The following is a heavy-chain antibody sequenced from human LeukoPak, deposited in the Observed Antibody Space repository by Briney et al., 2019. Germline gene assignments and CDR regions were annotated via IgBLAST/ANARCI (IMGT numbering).Heavy chain of an antibody. CDR2: ISSSSSYI. J-gene: IGHJ4*02. Sequence: GGSLRLSCAASGFTFSSYSMNWVRQAPGKGLEWVSSISSSSSYIYYADSVKGRFTISRDNAKNSLYLQMNSLRAEDTAVYYCAKEMQDYYDSSGAVYWGQGTLVTVSS. CDR1: GFTFSSYS. CDR3: AKEMQDYYDSSGAVY. V-gene: IGHV3-21*01. D-gene: IGHD3-22*01.